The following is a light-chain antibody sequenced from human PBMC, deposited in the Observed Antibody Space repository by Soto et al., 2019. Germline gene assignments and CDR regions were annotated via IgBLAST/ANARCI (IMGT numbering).Light chain of an antibody. CDR3: QQYGSSPIT. CDR1: QSVSSY. CDR2: GAS. V-gene: IGKV3-20*01. Sequence: LVVAQSPATLSFSPGERATLSCRASQSVSSYLAWYQQKPGQAPRLLIYGASSRATGIPDRFSGSGSGTDFTLTISRLEPEDFAVYYCQQYGSSPITFGQGTRLEIK. J-gene: IGKJ5*01.